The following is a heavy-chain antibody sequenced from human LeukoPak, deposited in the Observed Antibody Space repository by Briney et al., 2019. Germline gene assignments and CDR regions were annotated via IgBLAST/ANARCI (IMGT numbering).Heavy chain of an antibody. D-gene: IGHD5-24*01. CDR3: ARLSWDGHNLHWYFDV. CDR2: IYSGGST. Sequence: GGSLRLSCAASGFTVSSNYMSWVRQAPGKGLEWVSVIYSGGSTFYADSVKGRFSISRDNSKNTLYLQMNSLRAEDTAVYYCARLSWDGHNLHWYFDVWGRGTLVTVSS. J-gene: IGHJ2*01. CDR1: GFTVSSNY. V-gene: IGHV3-53*01.